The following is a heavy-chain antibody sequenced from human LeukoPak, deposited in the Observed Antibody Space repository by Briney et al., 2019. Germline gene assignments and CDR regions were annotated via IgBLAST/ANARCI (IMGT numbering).Heavy chain of an antibody. Sequence: SETLSLTCIVSGDSITSSSYYWGWIRQSPGKGLEWIGSMFYSGSSYYNPSVKRRVTISVDTSKNQLYLKLSSVTVADTSVYYCARHRRTHWYFDLWGRGTLVTVSS. CDR2: MFYSGSS. CDR3: ARHRRTHWYFDL. D-gene: IGHD1-14*01. J-gene: IGHJ2*01. V-gene: IGHV4-39*01. CDR1: GDSITSSSYY.